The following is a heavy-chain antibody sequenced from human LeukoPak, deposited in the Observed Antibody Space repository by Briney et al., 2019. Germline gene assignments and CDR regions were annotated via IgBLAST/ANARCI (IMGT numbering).Heavy chain of an antibody. J-gene: IGHJ3*02. CDR2: IRYDGSNK. CDR1: GFTFSSYD. CDR3: AKGTQWELLFDAFDI. V-gene: IGHV3-30*02. D-gene: IGHD1-26*01. Sequence: GGSLRLSCAASGFTFSSYDMHWVRQAPGKGLEWVAFIRYDGSNKQYADSVKGRFTISRDNSKNALYLQMNSLRAEDTAVYYCAKGTQWELLFDAFDIWGQGTMVTVSS.